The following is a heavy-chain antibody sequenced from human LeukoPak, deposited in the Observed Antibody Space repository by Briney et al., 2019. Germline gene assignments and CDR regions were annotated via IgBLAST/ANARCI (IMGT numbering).Heavy chain of an antibody. Sequence: PSETLSLTCAVSGYSISSGYYWAWIRQPPGKGREWIGSFYHSGNTYYNPSLKSRVTISVDTSKNQFSLTFSSVTAADTAVYYCARQPNLGAFDIWGQGTMVTVSS. D-gene: IGHD3-16*01. CDR2: FYHSGNT. CDR3: ARQPNLGAFDI. J-gene: IGHJ3*02. CDR1: GYSISSGYY. V-gene: IGHV4-38-2*01.